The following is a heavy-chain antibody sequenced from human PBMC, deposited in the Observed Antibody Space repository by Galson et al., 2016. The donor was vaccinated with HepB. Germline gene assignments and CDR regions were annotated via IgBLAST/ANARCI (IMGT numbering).Heavy chain of an antibody. V-gene: IGHV3-23*01. D-gene: IGHD3-16*02. Sequence: SLRLSCAASGFTFSDYAMSWVRQPPGKGLEWVSTISGSGSSAYYADSVKGRFTISRDNSKNTLYLLVNSLRAEDTAVYYCAKDRYTHSWDPKCYHYGMDVWGQGTTVTVSS. CDR3: AKDRYTHSWDPKCYHYGMDV. J-gene: IGHJ6*02. CDR1: GFTFSDYA. CDR2: ISGSGSSA.